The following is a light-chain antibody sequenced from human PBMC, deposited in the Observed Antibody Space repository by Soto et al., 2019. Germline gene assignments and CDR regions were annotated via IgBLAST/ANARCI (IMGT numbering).Light chain of an antibody. CDR3: CSYAGRYTRV. J-gene: IGLJ3*02. CDR1: SSDVSAHNY. V-gene: IGLV2-11*01. CDR2: DVS. Sequence: QSALTQPRSVSGSPGQSITISCTGTSSDVSAHNYVSWYQQHPGKAPKIMIYDVSKRPSGVPDRFSGSKSGNTASLTISGLQTEDEADYYCCSYAGRYTRVFGGGTKLTVL.